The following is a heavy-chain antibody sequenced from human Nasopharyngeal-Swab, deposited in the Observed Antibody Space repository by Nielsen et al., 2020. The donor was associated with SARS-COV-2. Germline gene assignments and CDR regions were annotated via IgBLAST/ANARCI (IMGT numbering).Heavy chain of an antibody. CDR2: IIESGPDT. CDR3: AKDPEYSSSSIWGY. D-gene: IGHD6-6*01. CDR1: GFNFRNFA. J-gene: IGHJ4*02. V-gene: IGHV3-23*01. Sequence: GESLKISCAASGFNFRNFAMSWVRQAPGKGPEWLSGIIESGPDTYYADSVKGRSTIFRDNSKNTLYLQMNSLSAEDTAVYFCAKDPEYSSSSIWGYWGQGTLVTVSS.